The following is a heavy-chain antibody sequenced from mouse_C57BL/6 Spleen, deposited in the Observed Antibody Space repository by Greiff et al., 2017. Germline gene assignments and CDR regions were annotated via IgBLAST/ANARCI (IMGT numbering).Heavy chain of an antibody. CDR3: AISDDYGEGAWFAY. CDR2: IHPSDSDT. D-gene: IGHD2-4*01. CDR1: GYTFTSYW. J-gene: IGHJ3*01. Sequence: QVQLQQPGAELVKPGASVKVSCKASGYTFTSYWMHWVKQRPGQGLEWIGRIHPSDSDTNYNQKFKGKATLTVDKSSSTAYMQLSSLTSEESAVYYCAISDDYGEGAWFAYWGQGTLVTVSA. V-gene: IGHV1-74*01.